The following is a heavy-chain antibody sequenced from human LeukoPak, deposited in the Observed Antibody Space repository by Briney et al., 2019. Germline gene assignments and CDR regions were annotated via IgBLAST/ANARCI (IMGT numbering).Heavy chain of an antibody. Sequence: ASVKVSCKASGGTFSSYAISWVRQAPGQGLEWMGRIIPILGIANYAQKFQGRVTITADKSTSTAYMELSSLRSEDTAVYYRARVGAAAQPIDYWGQGTLVTVSS. J-gene: IGHJ4*02. D-gene: IGHD6-13*01. CDR1: GGTFSSYA. CDR3: ARVGAAAQPIDY. CDR2: IIPILGIA. V-gene: IGHV1-69*04.